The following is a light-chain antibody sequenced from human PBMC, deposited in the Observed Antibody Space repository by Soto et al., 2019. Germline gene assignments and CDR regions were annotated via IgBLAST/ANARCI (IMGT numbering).Light chain of an antibody. CDR2: GAS. CDR1: QSISDT. Sequence: EIVMTQSPATLSVSPGVRATLSCRASQSISDTLAWYQQKPGQAPRLLIHGASTRATGFPGRFSGSGSGTDFTLTISSLQSEDFAVYYCQQYNNWPSITFGQGTRLEIK. CDR3: QQYNNWPSIT. J-gene: IGKJ5*01. V-gene: IGKV3-15*01.